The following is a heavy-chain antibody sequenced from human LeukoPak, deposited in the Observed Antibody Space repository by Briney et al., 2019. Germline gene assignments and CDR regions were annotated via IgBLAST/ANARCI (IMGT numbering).Heavy chain of an antibody. CDR1: GGSISSYY. J-gene: IGHJ4*02. Sequence: SETQSLTCTVSGGSISSYYWSWIRQPPGKGLEWIGYIYYSGSTNYNPSLKSRVTISVDTSKNQFSLKLSSVTAADTAVYYCARNFGSYYDCWGQGTLVTVSS. CDR3: ARNFGSYYDC. V-gene: IGHV4-59*01. CDR2: IYYSGST. D-gene: IGHD3-3*01.